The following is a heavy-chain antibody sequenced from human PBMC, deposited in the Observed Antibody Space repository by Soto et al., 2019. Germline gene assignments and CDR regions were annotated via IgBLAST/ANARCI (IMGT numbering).Heavy chain of an antibody. CDR2: VYYSGST. CDR1: GDSINSGDYY. V-gene: IGHV4-30-4*01. CDR3: ARELRDEFGHPVGFDI. D-gene: IGHD3-10*01. J-gene: IGHJ3*02. Sequence: QVRLQESGPRLVKPSQTLTLTCTVYGDSINSGDYYWNWIRQPPGKGLEWIVYVYYSGSTYYNSSLRSRLSISLDTSKTQFSMSLGSVTAADTAMYYCARELRDEFGHPVGFDIWGHGTPVTDSS.